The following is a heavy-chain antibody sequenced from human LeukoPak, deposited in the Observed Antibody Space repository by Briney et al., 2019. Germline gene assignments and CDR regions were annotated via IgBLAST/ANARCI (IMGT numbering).Heavy chain of an antibody. CDR1: GYTFTGDY. Sequence: ASVKVSCKASGYTFTGDYMHWVRQAPGQGLEWMGWMNPNSGNTGYAQKFQGRVTITRNTSISTAYMELSSLRSEDTAVYYCARANYGDSGWFDPWGQGTLVTVSS. V-gene: IGHV1-8*03. J-gene: IGHJ5*02. CDR3: ARANYGDSGWFDP. CDR2: MNPNSGNT. D-gene: IGHD4-17*01.